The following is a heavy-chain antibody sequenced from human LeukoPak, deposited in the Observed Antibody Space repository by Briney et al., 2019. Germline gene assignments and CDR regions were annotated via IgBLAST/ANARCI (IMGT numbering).Heavy chain of an antibody. V-gene: IGHV1-8*01. D-gene: IGHD7-27*01. CDR3: ARTPPNWGADY. CDR1: GYTFTSYD. CDR2: MSPNSGNT. Sequence: ASVKVSFTASGYTFTSYDINWVRQATGQGLEWMGWMSPNSGNTGYAQKFQGRVTMTRDTSIGTAYLELSSLKSEDTAVYYCARTPPNWGADYWGQGTLVTVSS. J-gene: IGHJ4*02.